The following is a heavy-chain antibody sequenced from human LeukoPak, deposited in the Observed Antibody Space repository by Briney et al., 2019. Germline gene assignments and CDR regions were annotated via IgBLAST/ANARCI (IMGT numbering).Heavy chain of an antibody. CDR1: GYTFTTYD. D-gene: IGHD3-22*01. V-gene: IGHV1-8*01. CDR2: MSSISGNT. J-gene: IGHJ5*02. Sequence: GASVKVSCKASGYTFTTYDINWVRQAPGQGLEWMGWMSSISGNTGYAQKFQGRVTMTRDTSISTAYMELSSLTSEDTGVYYCARAMFYYDSSGYYAWLDPWGQGTQVTVSS. CDR3: ARAMFYYDSSGYYAWLDP.